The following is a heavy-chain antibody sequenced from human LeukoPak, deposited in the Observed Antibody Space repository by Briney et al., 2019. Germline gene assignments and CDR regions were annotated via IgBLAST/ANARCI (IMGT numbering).Heavy chain of an antibody. D-gene: IGHD3-10*01. V-gene: IGHV3-48*03. CDR2: ISSNGSPI. Sequence: GGSLRLSCAASGFTFRSHHMNWVRQAPGKGLEWVSYISSNGSPIFYADSVKGRFTISRDNAKNSLSLLMNSLRADDTAVYYCARDGGSGILDWGQGTLVTVSS. CDR3: ARDGGSGILD. CDR1: GFTFRSHH. J-gene: IGHJ4*02.